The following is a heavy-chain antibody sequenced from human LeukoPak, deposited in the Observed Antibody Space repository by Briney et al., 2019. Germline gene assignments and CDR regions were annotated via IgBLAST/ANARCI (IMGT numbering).Heavy chain of an antibody. D-gene: IGHD2-2*01. Sequence: PGGSLRLSCTASGFTFSNFWMGWVRQAPGKGLEWVAVISYDGSNKYYADSVKGRFTISRDNSKNTLYLQMNSLRAEDTAVYYCGILQIVPVAMPFDYWGQGTLVTVSS. J-gene: IGHJ4*02. CDR1: GFTFSNFW. CDR2: ISYDGSNK. V-gene: IGHV3-30*03. CDR3: GILQIVPVAMPFDY.